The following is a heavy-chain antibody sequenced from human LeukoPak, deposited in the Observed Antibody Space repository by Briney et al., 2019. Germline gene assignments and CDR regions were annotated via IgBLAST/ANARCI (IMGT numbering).Heavy chain of an antibody. Sequence: SQTLSLTCVISGDSVSSNSATWNWIRQPPSRGLEWLGRTYYRSTWYNDYAVSVRGRITVNPDTSKNQFSLHLNSVTPEDTAVYYCARRLTQYDCFDPWGQGILVTVSS. J-gene: IGHJ5*02. CDR1: GDSVSSNSAT. V-gene: IGHV6-1*01. D-gene: IGHD2-2*01. CDR2: TYYRSTWYN. CDR3: ARRLTQYDCFDP.